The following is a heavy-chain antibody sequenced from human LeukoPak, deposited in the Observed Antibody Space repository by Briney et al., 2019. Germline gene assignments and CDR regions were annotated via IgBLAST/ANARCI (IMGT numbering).Heavy chain of an antibody. CDR1: GGSISSYY. V-gene: IGHV4-59*08. CDR2: IYYSGST. Sequence: SETLSLTCTVSGGSISSYYWSWIRQPPGKGLEWIGYIYYSGSTNYNPSLKSRVTISVDTSKNQFSLKLSSVTAADTAVYYCARRTTTVTNFDYWGQGTLVTVSS. CDR3: ARRTTTVTNFDY. J-gene: IGHJ4*02. D-gene: IGHD4-17*01.